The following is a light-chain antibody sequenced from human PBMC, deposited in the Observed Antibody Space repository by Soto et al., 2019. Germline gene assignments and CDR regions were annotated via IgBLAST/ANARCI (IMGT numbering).Light chain of an antibody. CDR3: QQYNSYSPRT. V-gene: IGKV1-5*01. CDR1: QSISSW. CDR2: DAS. J-gene: IGKJ1*01. Sequence: DIQMTQSPSTLSASVGDRVTITCRASQSISSWLAWYQQKPGKAPKLLIYDASSLESGVPSRFSGSGSGTEFTLTISSTQPDDFATYYCQQYNSYSPRTFGQGTKVEIK.